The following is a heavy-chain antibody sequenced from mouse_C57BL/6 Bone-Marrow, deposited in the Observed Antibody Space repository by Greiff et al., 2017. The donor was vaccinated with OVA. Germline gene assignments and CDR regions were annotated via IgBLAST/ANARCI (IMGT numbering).Heavy chain of an antibody. CDR1: GYTFTSYG. Sequence: QVQLKESGAELARPGASVKLSCKASGYTFTSYGISWVKQRTGQGLEWIGEIYPRSGNTYYNEKFKGKATLTADKSSSTAYMELRSLTSEDSAVYFCARGGSSYPGWFAYWGQGTLVTVSA. CDR3: ARGGSSYPGWFAY. J-gene: IGHJ3*01. D-gene: IGHD1-1*01. CDR2: IYPRSGNT. V-gene: IGHV1-81*01.